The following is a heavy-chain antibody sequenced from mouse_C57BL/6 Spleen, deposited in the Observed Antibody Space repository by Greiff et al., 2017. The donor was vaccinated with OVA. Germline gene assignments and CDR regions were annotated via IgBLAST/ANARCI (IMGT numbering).Heavy chain of an antibody. D-gene: IGHD2-1*01. J-gene: IGHJ4*01. V-gene: IGHV7-3*01. CDR3: AREPSTMARGYAMDY. CDR2: IRNKANGYTT. Sequence: EVKVIESGGGLVQPGGSLSLSCAASGFTFTDYYMSWVRQPPGKALEWLGFIRNKANGYTTEYSASVKGRFTISRDNSQSILYLQMNALRAEDSATYYCAREPSTMARGYAMDYWGQGTSVTVSS. CDR1: GFTFTDYY.